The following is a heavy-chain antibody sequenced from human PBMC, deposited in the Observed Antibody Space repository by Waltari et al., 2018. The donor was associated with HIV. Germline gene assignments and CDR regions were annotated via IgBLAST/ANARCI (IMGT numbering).Heavy chain of an antibody. J-gene: IGHJ5*02. Sequence: EVQLEQSGAEVKKPGESLKISCKDSGYRFYSYWLGWVRQMPGKGLEWMGSIYPGDSDTRYSPSVQGQVTISVEKSVNTYYLQWSSLKASDTAIYYCARRLYDSGSYLRRWFDPWGQGTLVTVSS. V-gene: IGHV5-51*01. D-gene: IGHD3-10*01. CDR2: IYPGDSDT. CDR1: GYRFYSYW. CDR3: ARRLYDSGSYLRRWFDP.